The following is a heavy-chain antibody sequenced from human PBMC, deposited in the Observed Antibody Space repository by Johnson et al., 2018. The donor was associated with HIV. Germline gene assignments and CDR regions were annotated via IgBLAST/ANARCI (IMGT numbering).Heavy chain of an antibody. J-gene: IGHJ3*02. CDR2: IKSKTDGGTT. D-gene: IGHD6-13*01. Sequence: VQLVESGGGLVKPGGSLRLSCAASGFTFTNAWMTWVRQAPGKRLEWVGRIKSKTDGGTTDYAAPVKGKFSISRDDSKNTLYLQMNSLKTEDTAVYYCSTGFSSWAFDIWGQGTMVTVSS. V-gene: IGHV3-15*05. CDR1: GFTFTNAW. CDR3: STGFSSWAFDI.